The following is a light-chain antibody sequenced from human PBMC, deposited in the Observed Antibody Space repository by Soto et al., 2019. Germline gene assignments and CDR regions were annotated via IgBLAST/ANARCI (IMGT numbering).Light chain of an antibody. CDR1: STDVGGYNY. CDR3: GSYTSANSPFV. Sequence: QSVLTQPSSVSGSPGQSITISCTGTSTDVGGYNYVSWYQHHPDKAPKLVIYEVSNRPSWVSDRFSGSKSGNTASLTISGLQAEDESDYYCGSYTSANSPFVFGTGTKLTVL. CDR2: EVS. V-gene: IGLV2-14*01. J-gene: IGLJ1*01.